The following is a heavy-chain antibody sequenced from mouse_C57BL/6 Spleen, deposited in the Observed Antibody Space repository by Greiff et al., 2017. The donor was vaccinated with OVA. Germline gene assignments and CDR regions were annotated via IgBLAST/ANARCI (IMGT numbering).Heavy chain of an antibody. CDR2: IDPETGGT. J-gene: IGHJ3*01. Sequence: QVHVKQSGAELVRPGASVTLSCKASGYTFTDYEMHWVKQTPVHGLEWIGAIDPETGGTAYNQKFKGKAILTADKSSSTAYMELRSLTSEDSAVYYCTRGSYYEGFAYWGQGTLVTVSA. CDR1: GYTFTDYE. V-gene: IGHV1-15*01. CDR3: TRGSYYEGFAY. D-gene: IGHD2-4*01.